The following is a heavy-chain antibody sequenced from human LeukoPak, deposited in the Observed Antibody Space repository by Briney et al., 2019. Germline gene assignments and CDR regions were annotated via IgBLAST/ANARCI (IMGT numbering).Heavy chain of an antibody. J-gene: IGHJ4*02. CDR3: ARATAAASRNAGY. V-gene: IGHV3-21*01. Sequence: GGSLRLSCAASGFTFSSYSMNWVRQAPGKGLEWVSSISSSSSYIYCADSVKGRFTISRDNAKNSLYLQMNSLRAEDTAVYYCARATAAASRNAGYWGQGTLVTVSS. D-gene: IGHD2-2*01. CDR2: ISSSSSYI. CDR1: GFTFSSYS.